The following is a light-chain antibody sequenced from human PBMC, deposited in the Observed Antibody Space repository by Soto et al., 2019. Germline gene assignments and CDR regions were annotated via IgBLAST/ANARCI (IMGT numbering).Light chain of an antibody. J-gene: IGKJ1*01. Sequence: DIQMTQSPSTLSASVGDRVTITCRASQSISSWLAWYQQKPGKAPKLLIYDASSLESWVPSRFSGSGSGTEFTLTISSLQPDDFATYYCQQYNSYSEWTFGQGTKVEIK. CDR2: DAS. CDR3: QQYNSYSEWT. CDR1: QSISSW. V-gene: IGKV1-5*01.